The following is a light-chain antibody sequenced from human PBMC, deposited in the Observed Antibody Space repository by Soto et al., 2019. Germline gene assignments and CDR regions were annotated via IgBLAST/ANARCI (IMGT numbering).Light chain of an antibody. J-gene: IGKJ5*01. CDR2: GAS. Sequence: EIVLTQSPGTLSLSPGERATLSCRASQSVSSNYLAWYQQTPGQAPRLLIYGASNRATGIPDRFSGSGSGTDFTLTISRLETEDFAVYFCQQYGSSPIPFGQGTRLEIK. CDR3: QQYGSSPIP. CDR1: QSVSSNY. V-gene: IGKV3-20*01.